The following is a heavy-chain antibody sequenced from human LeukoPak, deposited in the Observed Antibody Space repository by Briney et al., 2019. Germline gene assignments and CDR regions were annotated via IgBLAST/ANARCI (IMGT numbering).Heavy chain of an antibody. CDR2: ISGSGTNT. J-gene: IGHJ4*02. Sequence: GGSLRLSCATSGFTFNTHTMHWVRQAPGKGLEWVSSISGSGTNTYYADSVKGRFTISRDNSKNTLYLQMNSLRAEDTAVYYCAKNPYYDSSGKIDYWGQGTLVTVSS. CDR1: GFTFNTHT. CDR3: AKNPYYDSSGKIDY. D-gene: IGHD3-22*01. V-gene: IGHV3-23*01.